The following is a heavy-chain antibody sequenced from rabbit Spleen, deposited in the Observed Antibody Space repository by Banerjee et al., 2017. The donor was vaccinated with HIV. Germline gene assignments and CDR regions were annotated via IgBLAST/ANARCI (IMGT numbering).Heavy chain of an antibody. CDR1: GVSFSSSSY. V-gene: IGHV1S45*01. Sequence: QEQLEESGGGLFQPGGSLAVTCKASGVSFSSSSYMCWVRQAPGKGLEWIACIDTGSSGFTYFATWAQGRFTCSKTSSTTVTLQMTRLTAADTATYFCARDTSSSFSSYGMDLWGPGTLVTVS. CDR2: IDTGSSGFT. D-gene: IGHD1-1*01. CDR3: ARDTSSSFSSYGMDL. J-gene: IGHJ6*01.